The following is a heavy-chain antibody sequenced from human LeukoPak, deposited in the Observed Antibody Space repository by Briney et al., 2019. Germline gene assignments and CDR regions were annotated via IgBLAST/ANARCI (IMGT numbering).Heavy chain of an antibody. CDR2: IYRDSST. CDR1: GFTFSSDY. J-gene: IGHJ1*01. CDR3: AREPGAGGFQH. D-gene: IGHD6-19*01. Sequence: GGSLRLSCAVSGFTFSSDYVSWVRQAPGKGLEGVSVIYRDSSTYYTDSVTGRFTISRDNSKNTLYLQMNSLRPEDTAVYYCAREPGAGGFQHWGQGTLVTVSS. V-gene: IGHV3-66*02.